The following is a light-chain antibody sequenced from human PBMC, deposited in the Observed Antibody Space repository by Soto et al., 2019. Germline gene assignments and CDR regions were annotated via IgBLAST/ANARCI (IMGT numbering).Light chain of an antibody. Sequence: QSVLTQPPSASGTPGQRVTISCSGSSSDIGSNYVYWYKQLPGTAPELLIFKDNRRPSGVPDRFSGSKSGTSASLAISGLRSEDEADYYCAAWDDSLSGRVFGGGTKLTVL. V-gene: IGLV1-47*01. CDR3: AAWDDSLSGRV. CDR1: SSDIGSNY. J-gene: IGLJ3*02. CDR2: KDN.